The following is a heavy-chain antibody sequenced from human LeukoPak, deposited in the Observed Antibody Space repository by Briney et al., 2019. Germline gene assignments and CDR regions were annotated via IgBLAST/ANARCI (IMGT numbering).Heavy chain of an antibody. J-gene: IGHJ6*02. CDR3: AKDMRYYYGMDV. CDR2: ISWDGGST. Sequence: GGSLRLSCAASGFTFDDYTMHWVRQAPGKGLEWVSLISWDGGSTYYADSVEGRFTISRDNSKNSLYLQMNSLRTEDTALYYCAKDMRYYYGMDVWGQGTTVTVSS. CDR1: GFTFDDYT. V-gene: IGHV3-43*01.